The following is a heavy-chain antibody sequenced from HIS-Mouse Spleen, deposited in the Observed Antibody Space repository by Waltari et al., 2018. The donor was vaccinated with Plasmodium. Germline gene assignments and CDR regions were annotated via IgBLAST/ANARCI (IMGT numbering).Heavy chain of an antibody. CDR3: AKEVLGYYDFWSRPDY. CDR2: ISYDGSNK. CDR1: GFTFSRYA. V-gene: IGHV3-30*18. Sequence: QVQLVESGGGVVQPGRSLRISCAASGFTFSRYAMLRVRQAPGKGLEWVAVISYDGSNKYYADSVKGRFTISRDNSKNTLYLQMNSLRAEDTAVYYCAKEVLGYYDFWSRPDYWGQGTLVTVSS. J-gene: IGHJ4*02. D-gene: IGHD3-3*01.